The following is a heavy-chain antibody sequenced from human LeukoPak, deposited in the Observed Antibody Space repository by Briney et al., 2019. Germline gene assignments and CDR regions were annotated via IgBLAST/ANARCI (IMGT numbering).Heavy chain of an antibody. Sequence: SGGSLRLSCAASGFTVSSNYMSWVRQAPGKGLEWVSVIYSGGSTYYADSVKGRFTISRDNSKNTLYLQMNSLRAEDTAVYYCARESQGDCSGGSCYSYGMDVWGKGTTVTASS. CDR2: IYSGGST. V-gene: IGHV3-53*01. CDR1: GFTVSSNY. D-gene: IGHD2-15*01. J-gene: IGHJ6*04. CDR3: ARESQGDCSGGSCYSYGMDV.